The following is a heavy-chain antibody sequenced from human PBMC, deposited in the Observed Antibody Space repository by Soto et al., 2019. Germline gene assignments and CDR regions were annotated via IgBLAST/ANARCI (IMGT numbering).Heavy chain of an antibody. Sequence: SVKVSCKTSGGTFNTYALTWVRQAPGQGLEWIGGIIPMFGIKNVAQRFQGRVSNHADDSMTTAYMEMTSLRFDDTAVYYCAKEAGDHWGQGTLVTVSS. CDR1: GGTFNTYA. D-gene: IGHD3-10*01. V-gene: IGHV1-69*13. CDR3: AKEAGDH. CDR2: IIPMFGIK. J-gene: IGHJ4*02.